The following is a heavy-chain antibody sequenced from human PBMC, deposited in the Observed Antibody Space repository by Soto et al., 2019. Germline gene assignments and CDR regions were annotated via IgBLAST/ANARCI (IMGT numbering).Heavy chain of an antibody. J-gene: IGHJ3*02. D-gene: IGHD6-19*01. CDR2: IDTYGSAT. CDR1: GFTFSSYS. V-gene: IGHV3-74*01. CDR3: VRVLKSIGWDNDVFDI. Sequence: PGGSLRLSCAASGFTFSSYSMNWVRQAPGKGLVWVSRIDTYGSATKYADSVEGRFSISKDNAENTLYLQMNNLRADDTAVYYCVRVLKSIGWDNDVFDIWGQGTMVTVSS.